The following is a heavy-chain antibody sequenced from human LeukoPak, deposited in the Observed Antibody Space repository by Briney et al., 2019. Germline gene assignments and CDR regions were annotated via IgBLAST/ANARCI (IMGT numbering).Heavy chain of an antibody. V-gene: IGHV4-39*01. J-gene: IGHJ4*02. Sequence: PSETLSLTCTVSGGSISIISSSTYYWGWIRQAPGKGLEWIGSLYYGENSHYNPSLKSRATLSVDTSNNQFSLKLTSVTAADAAVYFCARQLPTAAADTRGYFDYSGQGTVVTVSS. CDR2: LYYGENS. D-gene: IGHD6-25*01. CDR1: GGSISIISSSTYY. CDR3: ARQLPTAAADTRGYFDY.